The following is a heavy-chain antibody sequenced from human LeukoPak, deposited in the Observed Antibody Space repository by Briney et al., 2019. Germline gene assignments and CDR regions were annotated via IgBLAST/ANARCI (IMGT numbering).Heavy chain of an antibody. CDR1: GGTFSSYA. CDR2: IIPIFGTA. V-gene: IGHV1-69*05. D-gene: IGHD2-2*01. J-gene: IGHJ4*02. Sequence: SVKVSCKASGGTFSSYAISWVRQAPGQGLEWMGGIIPIFGTANYAQKFQGRVTITTDESTSTAYVELSSLRSEDTAVYYCARGPVGHCSSTSCYVGYFDYWGQGTLGTVSS. CDR3: ARGPVGHCSSTSCYVGYFDY.